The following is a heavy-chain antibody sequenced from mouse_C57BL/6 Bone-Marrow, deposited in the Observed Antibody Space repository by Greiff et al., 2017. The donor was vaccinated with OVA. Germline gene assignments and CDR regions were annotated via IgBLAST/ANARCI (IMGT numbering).Heavy chain of an antibody. J-gene: IGHJ2*01. V-gene: IGHV1-69*01. D-gene: IGHD1-1*01. CDR1: GYTFTSYW. Sequence: QVQLQQSGAELVMPGASVKLSCKASGYTFTSYWMHWVKQRPGQGLEWIGEIDPSDSYTNYNQKFKGKSTLTVDKSSSTAYMQLSSLTSEDSAVYYCASYGSSYVDFDYWGQGTTLTVSS. CDR2: IDPSDSYT. CDR3: ASYGSSYVDFDY.